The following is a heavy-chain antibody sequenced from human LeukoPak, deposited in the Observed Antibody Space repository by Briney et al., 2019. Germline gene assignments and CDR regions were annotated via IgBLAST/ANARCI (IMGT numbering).Heavy chain of an antibody. J-gene: IGHJ4*02. CDR2: ISYDGSNK. CDR1: GFTFSSYG. V-gene: IGHV3-30*03. CDR3: VRARPGYYFDN. D-gene: IGHD7-27*01. Sequence: QPGRSLRLSCAASGFTFSSYGMHWVRQAPGKGLEWVAVISYDGSNKYYADSVKGRFTISRDNAKNSLYLQMDSLRDGDTAVYYCVRARPGYYFDNWGQRTLVTVSS.